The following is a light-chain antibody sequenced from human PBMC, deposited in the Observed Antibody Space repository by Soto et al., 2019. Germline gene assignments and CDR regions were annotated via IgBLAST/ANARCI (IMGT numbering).Light chain of an antibody. J-gene: IGKJ4*01. Sequence: EIVLTQSPATLSLSPGERATLSCRASQSVSSYLAWYQQKPGQAHRLLIYDASNRATGIPARFSGSGSGTDYTLTISSLEPEDFAVYYCQQSSNWPLTFGGGTKVDIK. V-gene: IGKV3-11*01. CDR2: DAS. CDR1: QSVSSY. CDR3: QQSSNWPLT.